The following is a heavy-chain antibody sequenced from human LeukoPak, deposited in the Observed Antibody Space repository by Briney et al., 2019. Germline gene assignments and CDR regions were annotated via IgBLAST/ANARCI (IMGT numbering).Heavy chain of an antibody. V-gene: IGHV4-59*08. CDR3: ARGRDGYNFPFDD. Sequence: PSETLSLTCTVSGGSISSYYWSWIRQPPGKGLEWIGYIYCSGSTNYNPSLKSRVTISVDTSKNQFSLKLSSVTAADTAVYYCARGRDGYNFPFDDWGQGTLVTVSS. D-gene: IGHD5-24*01. CDR2: IYCSGST. J-gene: IGHJ4*02. CDR1: GGSISSYY.